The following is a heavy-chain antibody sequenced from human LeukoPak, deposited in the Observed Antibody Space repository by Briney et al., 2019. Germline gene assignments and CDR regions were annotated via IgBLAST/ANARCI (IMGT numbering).Heavy chain of an antibody. CDR2: INWNGGST. V-gene: IGHV3-20*01. Sequence: PGGSLRLSCAASGFTFDDYGMSWVRQAPGKGLEWVSGINWNGGSTGYADSVKGRFTISRDNAKNSLYLQMNSLRAEDTALYHYARSLRDGYNYIGFDYWGQGTLVTVSS. J-gene: IGHJ4*02. CDR1: GFTFDDYG. D-gene: IGHD5-24*01. CDR3: ARSLRDGYNYIGFDY.